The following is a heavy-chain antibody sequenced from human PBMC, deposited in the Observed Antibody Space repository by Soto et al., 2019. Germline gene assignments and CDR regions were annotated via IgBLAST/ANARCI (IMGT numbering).Heavy chain of an antibody. D-gene: IGHD1-20*01. CDR3: AIITRGFTMDV. CDR1: GFTFSAYW. J-gene: IGHJ6*02. Sequence: EVQLVESGGGLVQPGGSLRLSCAASGFTFSAYWMSWVRQTPGKGLEWVANIKHDGSEKYYVDSVKGRFTISRDNAKNSLFREMNSLRAEDTAVFYCAIITRGFTMDVWGQGTTVTVSS. V-gene: IGHV3-7*01. CDR2: IKHDGSEK.